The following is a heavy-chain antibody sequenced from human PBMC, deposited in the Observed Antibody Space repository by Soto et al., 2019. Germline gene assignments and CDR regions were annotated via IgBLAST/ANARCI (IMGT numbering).Heavy chain of an antibody. J-gene: IGHJ4*02. CDR2: IYYSGST. V-gene: IGHV4-59*01. Sequence: QVQLQESGPGLVKPSETLSLTCTVSGGSISSYYWSSIRQPPGKGLEWIGYIYYSGSTNYNPSLKSRVTISVDTSKNQFSLKLSSVTAADTAVYYCARDRRYDSSGPYYFDYWGQGTLVTVSS. CDR1: GGSISSYY. CDR3: ARDRRYDSSGPYYFDY. D-gene: IGHD3-22*01.